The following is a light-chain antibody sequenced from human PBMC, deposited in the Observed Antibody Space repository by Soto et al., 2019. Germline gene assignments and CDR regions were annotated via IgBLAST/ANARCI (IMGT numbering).Light chain of an antibody. CDR3: QQYGGSPIT. V-gene: IGKV3D-20*01. CDR1: QTVSGRY. J-gene: IGKJ5*01. CDR2: DAS. Sequence: EIVLTQTPATLSLSPGERATLSCGASQTVSGRYLAWYQQKPGLAPRLLIYDASNRATGIPDRFSGSGSGTDFTLTISRLEPEDFAVYFCQQYGGSPITFGQGTRLEMK.